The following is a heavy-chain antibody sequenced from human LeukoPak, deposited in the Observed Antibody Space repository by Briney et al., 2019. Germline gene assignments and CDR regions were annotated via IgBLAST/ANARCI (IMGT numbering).Heavy chain of an antibody. CDR2: IYYSGST. CDR3: ARDLGPAVAGRRGDY. J-gene: IGHJ4*02. D-gene: IGHD6-19*01. V-gene: IGHV4-39*07. Sequence: SETLSLTCTVSGGSISSSSYYWGWIRQPPGKGLEWFRSIYYSGSTYYNPSLKSRVTISVDTSKNQFSLKLSSVTAADTAVYYCARDLGPAVAGRRGDYWGQGTLVTVSS. CDR1: GGSISSSSYY.